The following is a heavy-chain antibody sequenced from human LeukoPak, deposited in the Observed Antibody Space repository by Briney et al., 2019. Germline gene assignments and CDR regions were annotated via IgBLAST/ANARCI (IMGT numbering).Heavy chain of an antibody. CDR3: AKDRRVGATAYYFDY. CDR1: GFTFSSYW. CDR2: INSDGSST. V-gene: IGHV3-74*01. Sequence: GGSLRLSCAASGFTFSSYWMHWVRQAPGKGLVWVSRINSDGSSTSYADSVKGRFTISRDNAKNTLYLQMNSLRVEDTAVYYCAKDRRVGATAYYFDYWGQGTLVTVSS. J-gene: IGHJ4*02. D-gene: IGHD1-26*01.